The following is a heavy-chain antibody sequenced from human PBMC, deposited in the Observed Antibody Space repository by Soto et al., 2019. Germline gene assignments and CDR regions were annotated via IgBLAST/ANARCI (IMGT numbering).Heavy chain of an antibody. D-gene: IGHD3-3*01. V-gene: IGHV4-34*01. CDR3: ARAPYYDFWSGYYNWFDP. J-gene: IGHJ5*02. CDR1: GGSFRGYY. Sequence: SETLSLTCAVYGGSFRGYYWSWIRQPPGKGLEWIGEINHSGSTNYNPSLKSRVTISVDTSKNQFSLKLSSVTAADTAVYYCARAPYYDFWSGYYNWFDPWGQGTLVTVSS. CDR2: INHSGST.